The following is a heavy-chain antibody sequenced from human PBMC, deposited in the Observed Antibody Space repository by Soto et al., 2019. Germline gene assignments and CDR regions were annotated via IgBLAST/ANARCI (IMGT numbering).Heavy chain of an antibody. D-gene: IGHD5-12*01. CDR2: INPSGGST. CDR1: GYTFTSYA. Sequence: GASVKVSCKASGYTFTSYAMHWVRQAPGQRLEWMGWINPSGGSTSYAQKFQGRVTMTRDTSTSTVYMELSSLRSEDTAVYYCARADSGYDWYYYGMDVWGQGTTVT. V-gene: IGHV1-46*01. J-gene: IGHJ6*02. CDR3: ARADSGYDWYYYGMDV.